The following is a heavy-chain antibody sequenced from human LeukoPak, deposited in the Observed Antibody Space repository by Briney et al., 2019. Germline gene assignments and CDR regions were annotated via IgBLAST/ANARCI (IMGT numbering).Heavy chain of an antibody. D-gene: IGHD3-22*01. J-gene: IGHJ4*02. Sequence: ASVKVSCKASGYTFTGSYMHWVRQAPRQGLEWMGWINPNSGGTNYAQKFQGRVTMTRDTSISTAYMELNSLTSEDTAVYYCARAISDSTGYYAYYFDSWGQGTLVTVSS. CDR1: GYTFTGSY. CDR3: ARAISDSTGYYAYYFDS. V-gene: IGHV1-2*02. CDR2: INPNSGGT.